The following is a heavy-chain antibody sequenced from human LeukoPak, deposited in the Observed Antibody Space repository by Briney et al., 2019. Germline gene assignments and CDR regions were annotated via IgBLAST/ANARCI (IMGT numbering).Heavy chain of an antibody. Sequence: ASVKVSCKASGYTFTSNYIHWVRQAPGQGLEWMGMIYPRDGSTSYAQKFQGRVTITADESTSTAYMELSSLRSEDTAVYYCAREFWGSRYFDYWGQGTLVTVSS. D-gene: IGHD7-27*01. J-gene: IGHJ4*02. V-gene: IGHV1-46*01. CDR1: GYTFTSNY. CDR3: AREFWGSRYFDY. CDR2: IYPRDGST.